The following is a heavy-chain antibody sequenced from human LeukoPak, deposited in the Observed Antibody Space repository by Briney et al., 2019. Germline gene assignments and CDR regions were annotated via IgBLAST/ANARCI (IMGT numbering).Heavy chain of an antibody. CDR1: GFTFDDYG. CDR3: ARAGDDFWSGYSDY. J-gene: IGHJ4*02. D-gene: IGHD3-3*01. Sequence: GGSLRLSCAASGFTFDDYGMSWVRQAPGKGLEWVSGINWNGGSTGYADSVKGRFTISRDNAKNSLYLQMNSLRAEDTALYHCARAGDDFWSGYSDYWGQGTLVTVSS. V-gene: IGHV3-20*01. CDR2: INWNGGST.